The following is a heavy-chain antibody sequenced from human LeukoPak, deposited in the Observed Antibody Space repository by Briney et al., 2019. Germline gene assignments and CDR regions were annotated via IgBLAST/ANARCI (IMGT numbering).Heavy chain of an antibody. Sequence: PGGSLRLSCAASGFTFSSYAMHWVRQAPGKGLEWVAIIWSDGNNKYYADSVKGRFTISRDNSKNTLYLQMNSLRAEDTAVYYCARDSSGWYGTPSLAFDIWGQGTMVTVSS. CDR3: ARDSSGWYGTPSLAFDI. D-gene: IGHD6-19*01. CDR2: IWSDGNNK. V-gene: IGHV3-33*01. CDR1: GFTFSSYA. J-gene: IGHJ3*02.